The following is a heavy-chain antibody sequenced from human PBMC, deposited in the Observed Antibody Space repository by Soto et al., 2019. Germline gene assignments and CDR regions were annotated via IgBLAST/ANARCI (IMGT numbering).Heavy chain of an antibody. Sequence: GGSLRLSCAASGFTFSSYGMHWVRQAPGKGLEWVAVIWYDGSNKYYADSVKGRFTISRDNSKNTLYLQMNSLRAEDTAVYYCGSGGAAMGYHYGMDVWGQGTTVTVSS. CDR1: GFTFSSYG. J-gene: IGHJ6*02. CDR2: IWYDGSNK. V-gene: IGHV3-33*01. CDR3: GSGGAAMGYHYGMDV. D-gene: IGHD5-18*01.